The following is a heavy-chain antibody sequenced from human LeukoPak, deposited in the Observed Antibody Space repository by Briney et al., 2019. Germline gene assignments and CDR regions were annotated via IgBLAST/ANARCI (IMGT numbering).Heavy chain of an antibody. CDR1: GFTFSSYG. CDR3: AGGQMFTSGGFDN. D-gene: IGHD6-19*01. Sequence: GGSLRLSCAASGFTFSSYGMHWVRQAPGKGLEWVAVIWYDGSNKYLADSVKGRFTISRDNSNNMVFLQMNSLTVEDTALYYCAGGQMFTSGGFDNWGQGTLVTVSS. V-gene: IGHV3-33*01. J-gene: IGHJ4*02. CDR2: IWYDGSNK.